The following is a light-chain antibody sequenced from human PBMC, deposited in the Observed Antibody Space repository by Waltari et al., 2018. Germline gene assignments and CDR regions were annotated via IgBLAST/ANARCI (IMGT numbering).Light chain of an antibody. CDR2: DDN. J-gene: IGLJ3*02. Sequence: QSALTQPASVSGSPGQSITISCTGTSRDVGNYNLVSWYQQYPGKAPKVIIYDDNRRPSGVSDRFSGSQSGNTASLTISGVQAEDEADYYCCSYAGSYTWVFGGGTKLTVL. CDR3: CSYAGSYTWV. V-gene: IGLV2-23*01. CDR1: SRDVGNYNL.